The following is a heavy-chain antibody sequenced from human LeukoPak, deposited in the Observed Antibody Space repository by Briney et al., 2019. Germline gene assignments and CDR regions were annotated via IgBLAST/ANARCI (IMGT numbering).Heavy chain of an antibody. CDR3: ARLSARLTTLADY. J-gene: IGHJ4*02. V-gene: IGHV5-10-1*01. Sequence: GESLKIPCKASGYRFTTHWIGWVRQGPGKGPEGVGRIDPSDSYNKHSPSCQGHVTVSVDRSISTAYLQWSSLKASDTAMYYCARLSARLTTLADYWGQGTLVTVSS. D-gene: IGHD1-1*01. CDR2: IDPSDSYN. CDR1: GYRFTTHW.